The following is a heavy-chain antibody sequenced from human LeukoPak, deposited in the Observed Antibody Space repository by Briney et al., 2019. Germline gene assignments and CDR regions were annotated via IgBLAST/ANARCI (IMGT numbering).Heavy chain of an antibody. D-gene: IGHD2/OR15-2a*01. CDR3: ARNAYYSADY. CDR1: GGSISSTNW. V-gene: IGHV4-4*02. Sequence: PSETLSLTCAVSGGSISSTNWWSWVRQSPGKGLEWIAEIHHSGSANYNPSLKSRVTISVDKSKNQFSVMLTSVTAADTAVYYCARNAYYSADYWGQGTLVTVSS. J-gene: IGHJ4*02. CDR2: IHHSGSA.